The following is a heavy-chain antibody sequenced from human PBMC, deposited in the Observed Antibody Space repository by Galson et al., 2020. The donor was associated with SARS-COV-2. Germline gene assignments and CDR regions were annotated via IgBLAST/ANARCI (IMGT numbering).Heavy chain of an antibody. V-gene: IGHV1-2*02. D-gene: IGHD3-22*01. CDR2: INPNSGGT. Sequence: ASVKVSCKASGYTFTGYYMHWVRQAPGQGLEWMGWINPNSGGTNYAQKFQGRVTMTRDTSISTAYMELSRLRSDDTAVYYCARDGYYYDSSGYYLPPNYWYFDLWGRGTLVTVSS. J-gene: IGHJ2*01. CDR3: ARDGYYYDSSGYYLPPNYWYFDL. CDR1: GYTFTGYY.